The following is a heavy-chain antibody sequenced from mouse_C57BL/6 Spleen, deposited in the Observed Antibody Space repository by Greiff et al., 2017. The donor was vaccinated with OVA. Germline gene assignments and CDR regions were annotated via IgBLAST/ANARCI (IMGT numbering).Heavy chain of an antibody. V-gene: IGHV1-15*01. J-gene: IGHJ4*01. Sequence: VQLQQSGAELVRPGASVTLSCQASGYTFTDYDMHWVKQTPVHGLEWIGAIAPATGGTAYNQKFKGKAILTADKSSSTAYMELRSLTSEDSAVYYCTRWGVPDYAMDYWGQGTSVTVSS. CDR2: IAPATGGT. CDR3: TRWGVPDYAMDY. CDR1: GYTFTDYD.